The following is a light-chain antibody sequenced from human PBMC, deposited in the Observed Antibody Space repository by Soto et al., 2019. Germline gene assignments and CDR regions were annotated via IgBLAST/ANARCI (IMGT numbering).Light chain of an antibody. CDR3: QQRGK. CDR2: DAS. V-gene: IGKV3-11*01. J-gene: IGKJ1*01. Sequence: EIVLTQSPATLSLSPGERATLSCRASQSVSSYLAWYQQKPGQAPRLLIYDASNRAPGIPAGFSCSGSGTDFTPTISSLEPEDFAVYYCQQRGKFVQGTKVEIK. CDR1: QSVSSY.